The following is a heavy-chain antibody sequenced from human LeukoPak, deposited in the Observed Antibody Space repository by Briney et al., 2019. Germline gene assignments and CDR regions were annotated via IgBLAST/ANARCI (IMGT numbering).Heavy chain of an antibody. V-gene: IGHV3-7*01. D-gene: IGHD3-10*01. CDR3: ARGRDVLLWFGELSGGYFDY. CDR1: GFTFSSYW. CDR2: IKQDGSEK. Sequence: GGSLRLSCAASGFTFSSYWMSWVRQAPGKGLEWVANIKQDGSEKYYVDSVKGRFTISRDNSKNTLYLQMNSLRAEDTAVYYCARGRDVLLWFGELSGGYFDYWGQGTLVTVSS. J-gene: IGHJ4*02.